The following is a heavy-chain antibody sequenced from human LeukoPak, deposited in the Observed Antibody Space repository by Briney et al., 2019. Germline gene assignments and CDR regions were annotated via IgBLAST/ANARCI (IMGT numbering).Heavy chain of an antibody. CDR2: ISYDGSNK. J-gene: IGHJ4*02. D-gene: IGHD3-9*01. CDR3: AKDRRYFDWLYAGDYFDY. CDR1: GFTFSSYG. Sequence: GRSLRRSCAASGFTFSSYGMHWVRQAPGKGLEWAAVISYDGSNKYYADSVKGRFTISRDNSKNTLYLQMNSLRAEDTAVYYCAKDRRYFDWLYAGDYFDYWGQGTLVTVSS. V-gene: IGHV3-30*18.